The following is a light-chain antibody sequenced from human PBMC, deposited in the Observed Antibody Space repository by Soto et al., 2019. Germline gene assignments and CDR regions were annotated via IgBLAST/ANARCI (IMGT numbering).Light chain of an antibody. J-gene: IGKJ1*01. CDR1: QNIRSY. CDR3: LQHNSYPRT. CDR2: ATS. V-gene: IGKV1-39*01. Sequence: DIEMTQSPSSLSASVGDRVTITCRTSQNIRSYLNWYQQRPGKAPKLLIYATSSLQSGVPSRFSGSGSGTDFALTISSLQPEDFATYYCLQHNSYPRTFGQGTKVEIK.